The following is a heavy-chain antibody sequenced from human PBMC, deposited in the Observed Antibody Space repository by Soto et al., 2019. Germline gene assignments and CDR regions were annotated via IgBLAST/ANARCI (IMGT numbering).Heavy chain of an antibody. CDR1: GFTFSDYY. Sequence: GGSLRLSCAASGFTFSDYYMSWIRQAPGKGLECVSYISGSGSDTNYADSVKGRFTISRDNAKNSLYLQMNSLRAEDTAIYYCTITTRTSRDWGQGTLVTVSS. D-gene: IGHD4-4*01. J-gene: IGHJ4*02. CDR2: ISGSGSDT. CDR3: TITTRTSRD. V-gene: IGHV3-11*06.